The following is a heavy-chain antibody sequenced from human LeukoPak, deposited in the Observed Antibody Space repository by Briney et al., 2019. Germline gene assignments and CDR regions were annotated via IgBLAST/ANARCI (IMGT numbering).Heavy chain of an antibody. J-gene: IGHJ4*02. V-gene: IGHV3-23*01. CDR1: GFIFSNYE. CDR3: ASASRAVAAVRLDY. CDR2: ISGSGGST. Sequence: PGGSLRLSCAASGFIFSNYEMNWVRQAPGKGLEWVSAISGSGGSTYYADSVKGRFTISRDNSKNTLYLQMNSLRAEDTAVYYCASASRAVAAVRLDYWGQGTLVTVSS. D-gene: IGHD6-19*01.